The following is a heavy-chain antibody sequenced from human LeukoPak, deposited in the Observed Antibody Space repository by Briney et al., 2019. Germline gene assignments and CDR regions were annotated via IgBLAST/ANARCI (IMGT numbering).Heavy chain of an antibody. Sequence: GGSLRLSCAASGFTFSSYAMSWVRQAPGKGLEWVSYISSSSSTIYYADSVKGRFTIPRDNAKNSLYLQMNSLRAEDTAVYYCARDREYYDFWSGYPSYGYFDYWGQGTLVTVSS. D-gene: IGHD3-3*01. CDR3: ARDREYYDFWSGYPSYGYFDY. CDR2: ISSSSSTI. CDR1: GFTFSSYA. V-gene: IGHV3-48*04. J-gene: IGHJ4*02.